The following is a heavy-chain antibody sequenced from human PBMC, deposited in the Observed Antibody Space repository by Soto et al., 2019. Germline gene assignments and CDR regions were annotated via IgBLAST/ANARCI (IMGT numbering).Heavy chain of an antibody. CDR1: GGSVSSYY. Sequence: PSETLSLTCTVSGGSVSSYYWSWIRRPPGKGLEWIGHIYYGGSTNYNPSLTSRVTISVDTSKNQFSLKLSSVTAADTAVYYCASNNYYDSSGYPPPYYYYGMDVWGQGTTVTVSS. D-gene: IGHD3-22*01. CDR3: ASNNYYDSSGYPPPYYYYGMDV. V-gene: IGHV4-59*08. CDR2: IYYGGST. J-gene: IGHJ6*02.